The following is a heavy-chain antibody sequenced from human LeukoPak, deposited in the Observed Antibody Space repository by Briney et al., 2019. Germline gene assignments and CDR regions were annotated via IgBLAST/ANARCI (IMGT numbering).Heavy chain of an antibody. CDR2: VNHSGYT. D-gene: IGHD4-17*01. V-gene: IGHV4-34*01. CDR1: GVSFSTYY. J-gene: IGHJ4*02. Sequence: PSETLSLTCAVSGVSFSTYYWSWIRQSPEKGLEWSGEVNHSGYTKYNPSLKGRVTISVDPSKNQFSLKLSSVTAADTAVYYCARQLYGSDYWGQGTLVTVSS. CDR3: ARQLYGSDY.